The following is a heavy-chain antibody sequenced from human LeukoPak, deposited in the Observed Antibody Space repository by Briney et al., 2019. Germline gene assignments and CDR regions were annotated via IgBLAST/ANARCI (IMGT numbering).Heavy chain of an antibody. CDR3: TTDQRGGYDWVDY. V-gene: IGHV3-15*01. J-gene: IGHJ4*02. CDR1: GFTFSNAW. D-gene: IGHD5-12*01. CDR2: IKSKTDGGTT. Sequence: PGGSLRLSCAASGFTFSNAWMSWVRQAPGKGLEWVGRIKSKTDGGTTDYAAPVKGRFTISRDDSKNTLYLQMNSLKTEDTAVYYCTTDQRGGYDWVDYWGQGTLVTVSS.